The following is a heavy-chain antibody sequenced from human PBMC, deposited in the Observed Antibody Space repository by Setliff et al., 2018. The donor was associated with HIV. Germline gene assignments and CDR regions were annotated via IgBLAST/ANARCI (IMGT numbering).Heavy chain of an antibody. CDR1: GFTFSSFA. CDR2: ISGSGDNT. D-gene: IGHD5-18*01. Sequence: QPGGSLRLSCAASGFTFSSFAMSWVRQVPGKGLAWVSAISGSGDNTYYADSVKGRFTISRDNSENTLYLQMNSLRAEDTAVYYCAKEKGAHSYADYWGQGTLVTVSS. V-gene: IGHV3-23*01. J-gene: IGHJ4*02. CDR3: AKEKGAHSYADY.